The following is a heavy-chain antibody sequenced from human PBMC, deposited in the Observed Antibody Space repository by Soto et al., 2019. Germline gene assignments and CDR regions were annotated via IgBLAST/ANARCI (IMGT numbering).Heavy chain of an antibody. CDR1: GGSISSGGYY. Sequence: SETLSLTCTVSGGSISSGGYYWSWIRQHPGKGLEWIGYIYYSGSTYYNPSLKSRVTISVDTSKNQFSLKLSSVTAADTAVYYCAREGDPRFEDIVVVVADYAFDIWGQGTMVTVS. V-gene: IGHV4-31*03. CDR3: AREGDPRFEDIVVVVADYAFDI. CDR2: IYYSGST. D-gene: IGHD2-15*01. J-gene: IGHJ3*02.